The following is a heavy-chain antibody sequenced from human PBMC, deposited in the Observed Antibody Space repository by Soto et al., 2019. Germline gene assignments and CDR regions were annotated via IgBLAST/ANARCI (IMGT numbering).Heavy chain of an antibody. J-gene: IGHJ6*02. CDR2: INHSGST. D-gene: IGHD6-13*01. CDR1: GGSFSGYY. CDR3: ARGTGSSSWYALYRAVGLDV. V-gene: IGHV4-34*01. Sequence: SETLSLTCAVYGGSFSGYYWSWIRQPPGKGLEWIGEINHSGSTNYNPSLKSRVTISVDTSKNQFSLKLSSVTAADTAVYYCARGTGSSSWYALYRAVGLDVWGQRTTVTVSS.